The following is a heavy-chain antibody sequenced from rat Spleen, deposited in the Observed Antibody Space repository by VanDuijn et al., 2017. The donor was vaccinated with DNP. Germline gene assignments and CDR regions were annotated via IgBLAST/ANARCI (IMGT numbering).Heavy chain of an antibody. Sequence: EVQLVESGGNLVQPGGSLNLSCAASGFTFSDYNMAWVRQAPKKGLEWVATISSDGSSTYSRDSVKGRFTISRDNAKSTLYLQMDSLRSEDTATYYCTTGELPFAYWGQGTLVTVSS. CDR2: ISSDGSST. CDR3: TTGELPFAY. D-gene: IGHD1-4*01. CDR1: GFTFSDYN. J-gene: IGHJ3*01. V-gene: IGHV5-7*01.